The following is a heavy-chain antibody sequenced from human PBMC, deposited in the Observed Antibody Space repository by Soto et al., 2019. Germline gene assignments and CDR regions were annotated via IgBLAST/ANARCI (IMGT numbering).Heavy chain of an antibody. CDR2: IDPSDSYT. D-gene: IGHD3-22*01. CDR3: ARQLGHYDSSGYYYVAFDI. CDR1: GYSFTSYW. V-gene: IGHV5-10-1*01. Sequence: GESLKISCKGSGYSFTSYWISWVRQMPGKGLEWMGRIDPSDSYTNYSPSFQGHVTISADKSISTAYLQWSSLKASDTAMYYCARQLGHYDSSGYYYVAFDIWGQGTMVTVSS. J-gene: IGHJ3*02.